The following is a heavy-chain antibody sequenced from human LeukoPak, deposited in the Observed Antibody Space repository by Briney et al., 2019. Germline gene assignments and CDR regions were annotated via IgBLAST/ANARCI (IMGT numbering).Heavy chain of an antibody. CDR2: INSGGSAT. CDR1: GFNFASNW. D-gene: IGHD6-13*01. Sequence: GGSLRLSCAASGFNFASNWMHWVRQTPGKGLMWVSRINSGGSATSYADSVKGRFTISRDNSKNTLYMQMHSLRVEDTAVYYCARDIRGAGTLAFDYWGQGTLVTVSS. J-gene: IGHJ4*02. V-gene: IGHV3-74*01. CDR3: ARDIRGAGTLAFDY.